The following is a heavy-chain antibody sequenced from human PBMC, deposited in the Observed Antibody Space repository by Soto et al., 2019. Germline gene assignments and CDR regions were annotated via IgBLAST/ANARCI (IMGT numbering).Heavy chain of an antibody. CDR3: AAPWDLAYCGGDCSSDAFDI. J-gene: IGHJ3*02. V-gene: IGHV1-58*01. D-gene: IGHD2-21*02. CDR2: IVVGSGNR. Sequence: SLKVSGKASGFTFTSSAVQWVRQARGQLLDGIGWIVVGSGNRNYAQKFQERVTITRDMSTSTDYMELSSLRSEDTAVYYCAAPWDLAYCGGDCSSDAFDIWGQGTMVTVSS. CDR1: GFTFTSSA.